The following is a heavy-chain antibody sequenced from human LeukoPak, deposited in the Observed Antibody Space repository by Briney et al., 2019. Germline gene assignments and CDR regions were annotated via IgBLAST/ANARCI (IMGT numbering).Heavy chain of an antibody. CDR1: GFTFSSYA. V-gene: IGHV3-64*01. D-gene: IGHD3-10*01. J-gene: IGHJ4*02. CDR2: ISSNGGST. CDR3: ARDRYYGSGSQKPFDY. Sequence: GGSLRLSCAASGFTFSSYAMHWVRQAPGKGLEYVSAISSNGGSTYYANSVKCRFTISRDNAKNSLYLQMNSLRAEDTALYYCARDRYYGSGSQKPFDYWGQGTLVTVSS.